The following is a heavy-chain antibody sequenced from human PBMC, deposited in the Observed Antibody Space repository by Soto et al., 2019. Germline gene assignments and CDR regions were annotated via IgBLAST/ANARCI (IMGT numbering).Heavy chain of an antibody. Sequence: QVQLVQSGPEVKKPGSSVKVSCKASGGTFSSYAISWVRQAPGQGLEWMGGIIPIFGTANYAQKFQGRVTITADESTSTAYMELSCLRSEDTAVYYCARPSEKNVAVGCTFDYWGQGTLVTVSS. CDR1: GGTFSSYA. CDR2: IIPIFGTA. CDR3: ARPSEKNVAVGCTFDY. D-gene: IGHD6-19*01. V-gene: IGHV1-69*01. J-gene: IGHJ4*02.